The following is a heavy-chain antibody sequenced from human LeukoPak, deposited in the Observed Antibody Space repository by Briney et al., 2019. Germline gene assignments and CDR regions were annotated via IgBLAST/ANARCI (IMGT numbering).Heavy chain of an antibody. CDR2: ITLSSSSI. CDR1: GFSFSNYN. J-gene: IGHJ4*02. Sequence: GESLRLSCVASGFSFSNYNMNWVRQAPGKGLEWDSYITLSSSSIYYADSVKGRFTISRDNAKNSLYLQMNSLRAEDTAVYYCAREPTYSSSWYTSCDYWGQGTLVTVSS. CDR3: AREPTYSSSWYTSCDY. D-gene: IGHD6-13*01. V-gene: IGHV3-48*01.